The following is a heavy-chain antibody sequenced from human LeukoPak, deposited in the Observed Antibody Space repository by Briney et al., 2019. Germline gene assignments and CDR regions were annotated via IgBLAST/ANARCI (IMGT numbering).Heavy chain of an antibody. J-gene: IGHJ5*02. CDR3: ARGDLGSFWFDP. V-gene: IGHV4-34*01. CDR2: INHSGST. CDR1: GGSFSGYY. Sequence: PSETLSLTCAVYGGSFSGYYWSWIRQPPGRGLEWIGEINHSGSTNYNPSLKSRVTISVDTSKNQFSQKLSSVTAADTAVYYCARGDLGSFWFDPWGQGTLVTVSS. D-gene: IGHD3-16*01.